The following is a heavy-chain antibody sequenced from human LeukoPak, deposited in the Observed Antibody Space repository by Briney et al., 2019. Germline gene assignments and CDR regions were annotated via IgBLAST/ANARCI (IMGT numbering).Heavy chain of an antibody. CDR1: GGSISRGAYY. CDR2: ISTTGSA. CDR3: ARELDHASNWFDP. V-gene: IGHV4-61*02. Sequence: SRTLSLTCTVSGGSISRGAYYWSWIRQSAGKGLEWIGRISTTGSASYNPPLKSRVAISLDTSKSQFSLMLSSVTAADTAVYYCARELDHASNWFDPWGQGILVTVSS. J-gene: IGHJ5*02. D-gene: IGHD1-14*01.